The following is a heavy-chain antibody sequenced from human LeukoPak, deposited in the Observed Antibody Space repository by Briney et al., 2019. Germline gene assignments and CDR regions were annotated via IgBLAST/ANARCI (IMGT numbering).Heavy chain of an antibody. J-gene: IGHJ4*02. Sequence: NASETLSLTCTVSGGSISSGGYYWSWIRQHPGKGLEWIGYIYYSGSTNYNPSLKSRVTISVDTSKNQFSLKLSSVTAADTAVYYCARGSLYGDYVSYWGQGTLVTVSS. D-gene: IGHD4-17*01. V-gene: IGHV4-61*08. CDR2: IYYSGST. CDR1: GGSISSGGYY. CDR3: ARGSLYGDYVSY.